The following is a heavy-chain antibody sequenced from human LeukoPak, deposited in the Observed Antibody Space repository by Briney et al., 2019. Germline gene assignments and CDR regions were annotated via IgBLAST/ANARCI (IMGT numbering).Heavy chain of an antibody. J-gene: IGHJ4*02. D-gene: IGHD4-17*01. V-gene: IGHV3-48*01. CDR3: ARDPLDYGDYG. CDR1: GFTFSSYS. CDR2: ISSSSSTI. Sequence: GGSLRLSCAASGFTFSSYSMNWVRQAPGKGLEWVSYISSSSSTIYYADSVKGRFTISRDNAKNSLYLQMNSLRAEDTAVYYCARDPLDYGDYGWGQGTLVTVSS.